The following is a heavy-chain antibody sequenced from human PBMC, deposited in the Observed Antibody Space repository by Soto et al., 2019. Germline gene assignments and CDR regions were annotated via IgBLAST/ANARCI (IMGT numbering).Heavy chain of an antibody. Sequence: QVHLVQSGAEVKKPGASVMVSCRASGYTFTDYAMNWVRQAPGQRPEWMGWINAGNGDLKYSQNFQGRVTITRDASASTAYMEPRSLTSEDTAVYFCARGRWSVSKANYYFAYWGRGTLVTVSS. CDR2: INAGNGDL. V-gene: IGHV1-3*01. CDR1: GYTFTDYA. J-gene: IGHJ4*02. CDR3: ARGRWSVSKANYYFAY. D-gene: IGHD2-15*01.